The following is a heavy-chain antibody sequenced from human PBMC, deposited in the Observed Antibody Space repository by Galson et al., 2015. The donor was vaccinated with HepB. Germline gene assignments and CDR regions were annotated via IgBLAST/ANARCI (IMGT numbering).Heavy chain of an antibody. CDR3: ARDTDSSGYYYLFDY. D-gene: IGHD3-22*01. Sequence: SLRLSCAASGFTFSSYAMHWVRQAPGKGLEWVAVISYDGSNKYYADSVKGRFTISRDNSKNTLYLQMNSLRAEDTAVYYCARDTDSSGYYYLFDYWGQGTLVTVSS. CDR1: GFTFSSYA. CDR2: ISYDGSNK. J-gene: IGHJ4*02. V-gene: IGHV3-30-3*01.